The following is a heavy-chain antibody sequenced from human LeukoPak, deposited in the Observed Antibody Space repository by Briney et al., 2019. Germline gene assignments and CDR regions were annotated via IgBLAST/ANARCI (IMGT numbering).Heavy chain of an antibody. CDR2: ISSSSSYI. CDR1: GFTFSSYS. CDR3: ARAMITFGGPGGDAFDI. J-gene: IGHJ3*02. D-gene: IGHD3-16*01. V-gene: IGHV3-21*01. Sequence: PGGSLRLYXAASGFTFSSYSMNWVRQTPGKGLEWLSSISSSSSYIYYADSVKGRFTISRDNAKNSLYLQMNSLRAEDTAVYYCARAMITFGGPGGDAFDIWGQGTMVTVSS.